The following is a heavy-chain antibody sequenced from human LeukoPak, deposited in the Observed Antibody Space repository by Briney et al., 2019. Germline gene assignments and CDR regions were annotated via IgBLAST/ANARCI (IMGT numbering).Heavy chain of an antibody. V-gene: IGHV4-39*07. Sequence: SETLSLTCTVSGDSISSSRYYWGWIRQPPGKGLEWIGSIYYSGSTNYNPSLKSRVTISVDTSKNQFSLKLSSVTAADTAVYYCARGYSYGYYFDYWGQGTLVTVSS. CDR3: ARGYSYGYYFDY. J-gene: IGHJ4*02. CDR1: GDSISSSRYY. CDR2: IYYSGST. D-gene: IGHD5-18*01.